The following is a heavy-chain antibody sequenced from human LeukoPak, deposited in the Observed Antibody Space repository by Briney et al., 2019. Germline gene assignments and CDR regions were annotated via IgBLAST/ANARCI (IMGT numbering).Heavy chain of an antibody. V-gene: IGHV1-69*04. Sequence: ASVKVSCKASGGTFSSYTISWVRQAHGQGLEWMGRIIPILGIANYAQKFQGRVTITADKSTSTAYMELSSLRSEDTAVYYCARDQGLNPPLTSPFNWFDPWGQGTLVTVSS. CDR2: IIPILGIA. D-gene: IGHD2-2*01. J-gene: IGHJ5*02. CDR1: GGTFSSYT. CDR3: ARDQGLNPPLTSPFNWFDP.